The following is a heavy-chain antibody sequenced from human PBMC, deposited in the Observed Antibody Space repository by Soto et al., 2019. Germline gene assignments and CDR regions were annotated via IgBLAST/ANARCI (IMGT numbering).Heavy chain of an antibody. V-gene: IGHV2-5*02. D-gene: IGHD3-22*01. CDR3: AHSPPDTSGYYTRFDP. J-gene: IGHJ5*02. CDR2: IYWDDDK. Sequence: QITLKESGPTLVRPTQTLTLTSTFSGFSVSTSGLSVGWVGQPPGKALEWLALIYWDDDKRYSPSLKSRLTITKDTSKNQVILTLTNMDPVDTATYYCAHSPPDTSGYYTRFDPWGQGTLVTVSS. CDR1: GFSVSTSGLS.